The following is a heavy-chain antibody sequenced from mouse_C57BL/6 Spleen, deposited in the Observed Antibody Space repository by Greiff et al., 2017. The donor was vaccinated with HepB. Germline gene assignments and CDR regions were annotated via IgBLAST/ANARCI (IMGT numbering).Heavy chain of an antibody. CDR3: ARSDDYGGDY. Sequence: VQLQESGAELVRPGTSVKVSCKASGYAFTNYLIEWVKQRPGQGLEWIGVINPGSGGTNYNEKFKGKATLTADKSSSTAYMQLSSRTSEDSAVYFCARSDDYGGDYWGQGTTLTVSS. CDR2: INPGSGGT. CDR1: GYAFTNYL. D-gene: IGHD2-4*01. V-gene: IGHV1-54*01. J-gene: IGHJ2*01.